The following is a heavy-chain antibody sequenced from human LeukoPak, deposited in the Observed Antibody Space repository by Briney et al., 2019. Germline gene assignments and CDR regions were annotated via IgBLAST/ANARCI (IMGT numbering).Heavy chain of an antibody. D-gene: IGHD1-26*01. CDR2: ISGSGGST. J-gene: IGHJ4*02. V-gene: IGHV3-23*01. Sequence: GGSLRLSCAASGFPFSSYAMSWVRQAPGKGLECVSAISGSGGSTYYADSVKGRFTISRDNSKNTLYLQMNSLRAEDTAVYYCAKRIDSASYYGYWGQGTLVTVSS. CDR3: AKRIDSASYYGY. CDR1: GFPFSSYA.